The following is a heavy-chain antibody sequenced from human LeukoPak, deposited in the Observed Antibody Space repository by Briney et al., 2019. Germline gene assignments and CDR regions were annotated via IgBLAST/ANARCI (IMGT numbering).Heavy chain of an antibody. CDR2: ISWEGDII. V-gene: IGHV3-9*01. CDR3: AAGGAIDY. J-gene: IGHJ4*02. Sequence: PGGSLRLSCAASGFSFDDYTMHWVRQVPGKGLEWVSGISWEGDIIAYADSVKGRFTISRDNAKNPLYLQMNSLRAEDTALYYCAAGGAIDYWGQGTLVTVSS. CDR1: GFSFDDYT. D-gene: IGHD2-15*01.